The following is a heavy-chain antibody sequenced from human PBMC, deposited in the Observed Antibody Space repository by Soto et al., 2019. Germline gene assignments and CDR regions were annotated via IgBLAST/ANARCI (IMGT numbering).Heavy chain of an antibody. V-gene: IGHV4-31*03. CDR3: ARLRIATNNYKWFDP. CDR1: GAALNSGNYY. D-gene: IGHD2-21*01. J-gene: IGHJ5*02. CDR2: IYVTGAV. Sequence: LSLTCSVSGAALNSGNYYWSWIRQVPGKGLEWIGHIYVTGAVDYNPSLRDRITISQDTSERQLSLNLRLVTAADTAVYYCARLRIATNNYKWFDPWGQGTLVTVSS.